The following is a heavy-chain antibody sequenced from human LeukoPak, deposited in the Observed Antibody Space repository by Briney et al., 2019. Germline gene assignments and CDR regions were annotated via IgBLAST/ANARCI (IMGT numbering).Heavy chain of an antibody. Sequence: GGSLRLSCAASGFTFDDYAMHWVRQAPGKGLEWVSGISWNSGSIGYADSVKGRFTISRDNAKNSLYLQMNSLRAEDTALYYCAKGLTVVLPISHFDYWGQGTLVTVSS. J-gene: IGHJ4*02. CDR1: GFTFDDYA. V-gene: IGHV3-9*01. CDR2: ISWNSGSI. D-gene: IGHD4-23*01. CDR3: AKGLTVVLPISHFDY.